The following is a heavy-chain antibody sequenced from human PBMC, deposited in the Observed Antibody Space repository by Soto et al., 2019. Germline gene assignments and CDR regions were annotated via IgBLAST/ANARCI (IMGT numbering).Heavy chain of an antibody. CDR1: GFSLSNTRMG. D-gene: IGHD2-15*01. Sequence: QVTLKESGPVLVKPTETLTLTCTVSGFSLSNTRMGVTWIRQPPGKDLEWLAQIFSNDEKSYSTSLRSRLTISKDVSKSVVVLTMTKMEPVDTATYYCALLRGYCSGGRCCWFAFDVWGQGTMITVSS. CDR2: IFSNDEK. V-gene: IGHV2-26*01. J-gene: IGHJ3*01. CDR3: ALLRGYCSGGRCCWFAFDV.